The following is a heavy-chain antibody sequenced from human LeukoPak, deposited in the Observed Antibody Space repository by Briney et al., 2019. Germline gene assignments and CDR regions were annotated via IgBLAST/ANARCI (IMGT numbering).Heavy chain of an antibody. D-gene: IGHD7-27*01. Sequence: PSETLSLTCTVSGGSISSGGYYWSWIRQHPGKGLEWIGYIYYSGSTYYNPSLKSRVTMSIDTSTNQFSLKLSSVTAADTAVYYCARHSRRINWGFSLAFDYWGQGTLVTVSS. CDR1: GGSISSGGYY. CDR2: IYYSGST. CDR3: ARHSRRINWGFSLAFDY. V-gene: IGHV4-31*03. J-gene: IGHJ4*02.